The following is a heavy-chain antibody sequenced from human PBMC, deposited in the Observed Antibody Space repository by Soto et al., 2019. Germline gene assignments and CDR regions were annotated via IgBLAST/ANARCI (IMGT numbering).Heavy chain of an antibody. Sequence: LSLTCTVSGGSISSYYWSWIRQPAGKGLEWIGRIYTSGSTNYNPSLKSRVTMSVDTSKNQFSLKLSSVTAADTAVYYCARAGYYYGSGSYYYYYGMDVWGQGTTVTVSS. CDR1: GGSISSYY. CDR3: ARAGYYYGSGSYYYYYGMDV. CDR2: IYTSGST. D-gene: IGHD3-10*01. J-gene: IGHJ6*02. V-gene: IGHV4-4*07.